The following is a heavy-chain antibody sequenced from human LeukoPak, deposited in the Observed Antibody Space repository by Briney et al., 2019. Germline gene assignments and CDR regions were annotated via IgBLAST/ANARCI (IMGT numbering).Heavy chain of an antibody. J-gene: IGHJ4*02. D-gene: IGHD3-22*01. CDR1: GFTFSSYW. CDR3: ARSRRGPEYYYDSSGHALSY. Sequence: GGSLRPSCAASGFTFSSYWTHWVRQAPGKGLVWVSRINSDGSSTSYADSVKGRFTISRDNAKNTLYLQMNSLRAEDTAVYYCARSRRGPEYYYDSSGHALSYWGQGTLVTVSS. V-gene: IGHV3-74*01. CDR2: INSDGSST.